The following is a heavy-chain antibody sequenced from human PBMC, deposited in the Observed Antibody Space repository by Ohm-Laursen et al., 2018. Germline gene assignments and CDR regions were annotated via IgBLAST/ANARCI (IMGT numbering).Heavy chain of an antibody. Sequence: GSLRLSCSASGFTFSSYWMSWVRQAPGKGLEWVANIKQDGGRQYYVDSVKGRFTISRDNAKNSLYLQMNSLRAEDTAVYYCASAYSYSTPHYLDYWGQGTLVTVSS. CDR1: GFTFSSYW. CDR2: IKQDGGRQ. D-gene: IGHD5-18*01. V-gene: IGHV3-7*01. CDR3: ASAYSYSTPHYLDY. J-gene: IGHJ4*02.